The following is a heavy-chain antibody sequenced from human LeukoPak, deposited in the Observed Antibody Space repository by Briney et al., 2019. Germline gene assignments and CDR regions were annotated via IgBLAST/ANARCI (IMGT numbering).Heavy chain of an antibody. J-gene: IGHJ4*02. V-gene: IGHV3-66*01. D-gene: IGHD3-10*01. CDR3: ARDGSGHVFVY. CDR2: IYRDGST. CDR1: GFTVSSDY. Sequence: PGGSLRLSCAASGFTVSSDYMSWVRQAPGKGLEWVSVIYRDGSTYYADSVKGRFSISRDNSRNSLYLQMNSLRADDTAMYYCARDGSGHVFVYWGQGTLVTVSS.